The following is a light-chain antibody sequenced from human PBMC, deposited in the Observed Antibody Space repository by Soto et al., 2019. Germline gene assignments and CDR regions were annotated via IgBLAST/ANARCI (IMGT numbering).Light chain of an antibody. CDR2: GAS. J-gene: IGKJ5*01. CDR3: QQYGSSPPGGIT. Sequence: ENELSQSPGTVSLSPGERATLPCRASQSVNTNLAWYQQKPGQAPRLLISGASSRATGIPDRFSGSGSGTDFTLTISRLEPEDFAVYYCQQYGSSPPGGITFGQGTRLEI. CDR1: QSVNTN. V-gene: IGKV3-20*01.